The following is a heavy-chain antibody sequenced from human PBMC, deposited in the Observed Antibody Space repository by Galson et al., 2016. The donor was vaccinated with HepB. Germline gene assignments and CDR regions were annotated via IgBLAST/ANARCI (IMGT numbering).Heavy chain of an antibody. J-gene: IGHJ6*02. Sequence: SVKVSCKASGYNFTTYNISWVRQAPGQGLEWMGWISVYNGDTNYVQKFQGRVTMTTATSTNTAYMELRSLRYDDTAVYYCARVLSGWYLLRPSNSFGVYGMDVWGQGTTVTVSS. V-gene: IGHV1-18*01. CDR2: ISVYNGDT. D-gene: IGHD6-19*01. CDR1: GYNFTTYN. CDR3: ARVLSGWYLLRPSNSFGVYGMDV.